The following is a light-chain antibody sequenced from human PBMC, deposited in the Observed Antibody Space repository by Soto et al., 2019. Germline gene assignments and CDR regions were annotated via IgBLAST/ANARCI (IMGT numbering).Light chain of an antibody. J-gene: IGLJ1*01. V-gene: IGLV2-11*01. CDR3: CSYAGSYV. Sequence: QSVLTQPRSVSGSPGQSVTISCTGTSSDVGGYNYVSWYQQRPGKAPKLMIYDVSKRPSGVPDRFSGSKSGNTASLTISGLQAEDEADYYCCSYAGSYVFGTGTKLTVL. CDR2: DVS. CDR1: SSDVGGYNY.